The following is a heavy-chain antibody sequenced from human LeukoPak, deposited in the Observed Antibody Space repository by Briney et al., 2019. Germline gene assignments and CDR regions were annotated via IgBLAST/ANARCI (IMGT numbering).Heavy chain of an antibody. D-gene: IGHD2-15*01. Sequence: ASVKVSCKPSGYIFTHYYIHWLRQAPGQGLEWMGLINPSGGATTYAQKFQGRVTMTADTSTSTVYMELSSLESEDTAVYYCARDLARVDYFDYWGQGTLVIVSS. V-gene: IGHV1-46*01. J-gene: IGHJ4*02. CDR1: GYIFTHYY. CDR3: ARDLARVDYFDY. CDR2: INPSGGAT.